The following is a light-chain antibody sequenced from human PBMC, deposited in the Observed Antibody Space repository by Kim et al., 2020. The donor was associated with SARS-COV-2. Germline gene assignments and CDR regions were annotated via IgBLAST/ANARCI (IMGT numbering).Light chain of an antibody. CDR3: QQYGGSGPCT. Sequence: EIVLTQSPGTLSLSPGGRATLSCRASQNINSKYLAWYQQKPGQAPRLLMYSASSRATGIPDRFSGVGSGTDFTLIISRVEPEDFAVYYCQQYGGSGPCTFGQGTKLEIK. J-gene: IGKJ2*02. CDR2: SAS. CDR1: QNINSKY. V-gene: IGKV3-20*01.